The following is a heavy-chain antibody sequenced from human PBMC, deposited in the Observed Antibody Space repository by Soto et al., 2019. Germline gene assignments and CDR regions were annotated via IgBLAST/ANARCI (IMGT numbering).Heavy chain of an antibody. V-gene: IGHV1-3*01. CDR2: INAGNGNT. Sequence: QAQLVQSGAEVKKPGASVKVSCKASGYTSNNYAIHWVRQAPGQSLEWMGWINAGNGNTKYSQSFQGRVTLTRDTSANTVHLELTSLRSEDTAVYYCARERLTMVGGAPFFWGQGTLVIVSS. CDR1: GYTSNNYA. J-gene: IGHJ4*02. D-gene: IGHD3-10*01. CDR3: ARERLTMVGGAPFF.